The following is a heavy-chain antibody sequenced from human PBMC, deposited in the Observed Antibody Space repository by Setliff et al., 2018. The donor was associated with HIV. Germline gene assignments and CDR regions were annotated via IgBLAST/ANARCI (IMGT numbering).Heavy chain of an antibody. CDR2: MYHSGST. D-gene: IGHD3-22*01. V-gene: IGHV4-38-2*01. CDR3: ASRWGSYYDTSGHPFDY. CDR1: GHSISSGYY. Sequence: ASETLSLTCSVSGHSISSGYYWGWIRQPPGKGLEWIGTMYHSGSTYYNPSLQSRVTMFFDTSEDHFSLRLSSVTAADTAVYYWASRWGSYYDTSGHPFDYWGQGTLVTVSS. J-gene: IGHJ4*02.